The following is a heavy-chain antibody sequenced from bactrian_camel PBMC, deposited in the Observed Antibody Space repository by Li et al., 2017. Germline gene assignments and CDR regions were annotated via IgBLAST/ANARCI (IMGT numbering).Heavy chain of an antibody. CDR3: AAAPWCGDWLEARSFNY. CDR1: CDTLSSYC. D-gene: IGHD3*01. Sequence: VQLVESGGDSVQAGGSLNVSCEASCDTLSSYCMGWFRQAPGKEREGVATIIESDSDGDISHADSVKGRFTISKDNAKNTLYLQMNSLVPEDSAMYYCAAAPWCGDWLEARSFNYWGQGTQVTVS. CDR2: IESDSDGDI. V-gene: IGHV3S42*01. J-gene: IGHJ4*01.